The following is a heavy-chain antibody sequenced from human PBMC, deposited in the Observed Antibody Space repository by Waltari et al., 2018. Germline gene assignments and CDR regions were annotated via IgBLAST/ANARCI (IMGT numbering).Heavy chain of an antibody. D-gene: IGHD6-13*01. CDR1: GYSFSSYA. CDR2: INPASGPT. V-gene: IGHV1-3*01. Sequence: QVQLVQSGAEVMKPGASMKISCQTSGYSFSSYAIHWVRQAHGQRLEWVGWINPASGPTKYSQKVEGRVTITSDTSADTVYMELTSLTSEDTAVFYCARDEISAAGSLYYYYGLDVWGQGTPVTVS. CDR3: ARDEISAAGSLYYYYGLDV. J-gene: IGHJ6*02.